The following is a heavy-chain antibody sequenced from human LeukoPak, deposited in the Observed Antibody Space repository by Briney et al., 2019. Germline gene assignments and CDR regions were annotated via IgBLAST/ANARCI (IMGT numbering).Heavy chain of an antibody. CDR1: GFTFSRFA. D-gene: IGHD2-2*01. Sequence: GGSLRLSCAASGFTFSRFAMSWVRQAPGKGLEWVSAISGSGGSTYYADSVKGRFTISRDNSNDTLYLQMSSLRAEDTAVYYCAKDTYCSSSSCGFDYWGQGTLVTVSP. J-gene: IGHJ4*02. CDR2: ISGSGGST. V-gene: IGHV3-23*01. CDR3: AKDTYCSSSSCGFDY.